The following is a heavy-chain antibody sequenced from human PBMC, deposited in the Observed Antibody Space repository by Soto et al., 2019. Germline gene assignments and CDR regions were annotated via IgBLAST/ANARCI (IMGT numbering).Heavy chain of an antibody. CDR2: IKQDGSEK. D-gene: IGHD3-9*01. V-gene: IGHV3-7*01. CDR3: AKDPSTGSADY. Sequence: EVQLVESGGGLVQPGGSLRISCAVSGFTFSSYWMSWVRQAPGKGLEWVATIKQDGSEKYYVDSVKGRFTISRDNAENSLYLQMNSLSAEDTAVYFCAKDPSTGSADYWGQGTLVTVSS. J-gene: IGHJ4*02. CDR1: GFTFSSYW.